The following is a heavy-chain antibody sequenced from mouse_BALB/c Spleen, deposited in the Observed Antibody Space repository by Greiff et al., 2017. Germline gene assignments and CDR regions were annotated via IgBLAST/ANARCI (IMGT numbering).Heavy chain of an antibody. CDR2: ISSGGSYT. Sequence: EVNLVESGGGLVKPGGSLKLSCAASGFTFSSYTMSWVRQTPEKRLEWVATISSGGSYTYYPDSVKGRVTISRDNAKNTLYLQMSSLKSEDTAMYYCTRGNMITDAMDYWGQGTSVTVSS. CDR3: TRGNMITDAMDY. CDR1: GFTFSSYT. V-gene: IGHV5-6-4*01. D-gene: IGHD2-4*01. J-gene: IGHJ4*01.